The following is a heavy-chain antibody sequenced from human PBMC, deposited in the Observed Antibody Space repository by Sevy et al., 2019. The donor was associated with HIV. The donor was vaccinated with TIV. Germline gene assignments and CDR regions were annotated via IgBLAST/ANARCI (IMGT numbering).Heavy chain of an antibody. D-gene: IGHD2-2*01. J-gene: IGHJ3*02. V-gene: IGHV1-2*02. CDR1: GYTFTGYY. CDR3: ARDPDSYCSSTSCLGSAFDI. Sequence: ASVKVSCKASGYTFTGYYMHWVRQAPGQGLEWMGWINPNSGGTNYAQKFQGRVTMTRDTSISTAYMELSRLRSDETAVYYCARDPDSYCSSTSCLGSAFDIWGQGTMVTVSS. CDR2: INPNSGGT.